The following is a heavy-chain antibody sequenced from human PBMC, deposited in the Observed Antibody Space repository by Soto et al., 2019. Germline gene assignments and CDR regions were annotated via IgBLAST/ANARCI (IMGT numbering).Heavy chain of an antibody. J-gene: IGHJ5*02. CDR3: ARGMGPGSVWYVIDH. CDR2: IGTAGDT. V-gene: IGHV3-13*01. CDR1: GFTFSSYD. Sequence: TGGSLRLSCAASGFTFSSYDMHWVRQATGKGLEWVSAIGTAGDTYYPRSVKGRFTISRENAKNSLYLQMNSLRAEDTAVYYCARGMGPGSVWYVIDHWGQGTLVTVSS. D-gene: IGHD6-19*01.